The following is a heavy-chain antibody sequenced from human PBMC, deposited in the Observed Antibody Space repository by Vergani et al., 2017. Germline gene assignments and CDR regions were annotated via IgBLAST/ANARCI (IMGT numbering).Heavy chain of an antibody. CDR1: GFSFSGYW. CDR3: VRARCSGPCFMSNWFDS. V-gene: IGHV3-74*02. J-gene: IGHJ5*01. D-gene: IGHD5-12*01. CDR2: IKSDGSIT. Sequence: EVQLVESGRGVVQPGRSLRLSCEGSGFSFSGYWMHWVRQSPEKGLVWVSRIKSDGSITNYADSVKGRFTISRDNAKNTLYLEMNSLRGDDTAIYYCVRARCSGPCFMSNWFDSWGQGTLVTVSS.